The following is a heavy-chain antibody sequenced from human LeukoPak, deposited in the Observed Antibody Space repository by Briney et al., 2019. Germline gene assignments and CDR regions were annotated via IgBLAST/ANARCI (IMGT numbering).Heavy chain of an antibody. V-gene: IGHV4-30-2*01. J-gene: IGHJ5*02. D-gene: IGHD5-18*01. Sequence: SETLSLTCAVSGGSISSGGYSWSWIRQPPGKGLEWIGFIYYSGSTYYNPSLKSRVTISVDRSKNQFSLKLSSVTAADTAVYYCASHSYGSKGWFDPWGQGTLVTVSS. CDR1: GGSISSGGYS. CDR2: IYYSGST. CDR3: ASHSYGSKGWFDP.